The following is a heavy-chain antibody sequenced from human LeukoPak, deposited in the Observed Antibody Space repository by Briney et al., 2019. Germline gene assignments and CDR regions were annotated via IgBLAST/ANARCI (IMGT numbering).Heavy chain of an antibody. CDR1: GFTFSSYS. Sequence: GGSLRLSCAASGFTFSSYSMNWVRQAPGKGLEWVSSISSSSSYIYYADSVKGRFTISRDNAKNSLYLQMNSLRAEDTAVYYCARGHGIAAAGTEFDYWGQGTLVTVSS. CDR3: ARGHGIAAAGTEFDY. CDR2: ISSSSSYI. D-gene: IGHD6-13*01. J-gene: IGHJ4*02. V-gene: IGHV3-21*01.